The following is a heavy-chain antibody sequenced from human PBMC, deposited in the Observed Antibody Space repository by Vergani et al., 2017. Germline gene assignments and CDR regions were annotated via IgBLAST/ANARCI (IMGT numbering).Heavy chain of an antibody. Sequence: EVQLVESGGGLVQPGRSLRLSCAASGFSFDDYDMHWVRQAPGKGLEWVSGISWNRGRIVYADSVKGRFTISRDNAKNSLYLKMNSPRAEDTALYYCARGSSWYIYFDYWGQGTLVTVSS. J-gene: IGHJ4*02. CDR2: ISWNRGRI. V-gene: IGHV3-9*01. CDR1: GFSFDDYD. D-gene: IGHD6-13*01. CDR3: ARGSSWYIYFDY.